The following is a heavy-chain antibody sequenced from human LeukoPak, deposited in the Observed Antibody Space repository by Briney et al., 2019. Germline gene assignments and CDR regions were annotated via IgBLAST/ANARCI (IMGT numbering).Heavy chain of an antibody. D-gene: IGHD2-21*01. Sequence: PSETLSLTCAVYGGPFSGYYWSWIRQPPGKGLEWIGEINHSGSTNYNPSLKSRVTISVDTSKNQFSLKLSSVTAADTAVYYCAREVWSSAFDIWGQGTMVTVSS. J-gene: IGHJ3*02. CDR1: GGPFSGYY. CDR2: INHSGST. CDR3: AREVWSSAFDI. V-gene: IGHV4-34*01.